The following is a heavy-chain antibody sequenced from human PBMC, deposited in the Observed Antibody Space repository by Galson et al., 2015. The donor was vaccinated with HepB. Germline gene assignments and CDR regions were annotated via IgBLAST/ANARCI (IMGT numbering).Heavy chain of an antibody. D-gene: IGHD2-2*01. J-gene: IGHJ6*02. V-gene: IGHV4-39*01. CDR2: LSFSWST. Sequence: EALFLPCPVSCDFISNSRYYLGWVPPPPGRGLVWIWSLSFSWSTHHNPSLKSRVTISVDTFKNQFSLKLRSVNAAETAVYFCARINCRSTGCFHHAGMDVWGQGTTVTVSS. CDR3: ARINCRSTGCFHHAGMDV. CDR1: CDFISNSRYY.